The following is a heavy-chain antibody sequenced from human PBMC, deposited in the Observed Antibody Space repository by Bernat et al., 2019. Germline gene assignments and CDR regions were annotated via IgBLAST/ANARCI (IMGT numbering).Heavy chain of an antibody. CDR3: ARDQDPYYYYGMDV. CDR2: ISSSSSTI. V-gene: IGHV3-48*01. J-gene: IGHJ6*02. Sequence: VQLVESGGGVVQPGRSLRLSCAASGFTFSSYGMHWVRQAPGKGLEWVSYISSSSSTIYYADSVKGRFTISRDNAKNSLYLQMNSLRAEDTAVYYCARDQDPYYYYGMDVWGQGTTVTVSS. CDR1: GFTFSSYG.